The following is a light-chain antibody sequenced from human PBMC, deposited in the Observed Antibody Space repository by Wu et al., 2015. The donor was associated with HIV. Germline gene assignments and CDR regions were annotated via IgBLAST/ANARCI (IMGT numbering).Light chain of an antibody. CDR2: AAS. Sequence: DIQLTQSPSFLSVSVGDRVTITCRASQGTSSYLAWYQQKPGKAPELLIYAASTLQSGVPSRFRGSGSGTEFTLTISSLQPEDFATYYCQQLNGYPLTFGGGTKVEIK. V-gene: IGKV1-9*01. CDR1: QGTSSY. CDR3: QQLNGYPLT. J-gene: IGKJ4*01.